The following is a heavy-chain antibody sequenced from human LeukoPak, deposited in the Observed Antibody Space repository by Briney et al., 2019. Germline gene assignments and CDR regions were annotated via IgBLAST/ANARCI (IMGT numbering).Heavy chain of an antibody. Sequence: GGSLRLSCAASGFTFSDYYMSWIRQAPGKGLEWVSYISSSGSTIYYADSVKGRFTISRDNSKNTLFLQMNSLRPEDTAVYYCAKDSSSGSSYYFHGIDVWGQGTTVTVS. J-gene: IGHJ6*02. CDR1: GFTFSDYY. D-gene: IGHD3-10*01. V-gene: IGHV3-11*04. CDR2: ISSSGSTI. CDR3: AKDSSSGSSYYFHGIDV.